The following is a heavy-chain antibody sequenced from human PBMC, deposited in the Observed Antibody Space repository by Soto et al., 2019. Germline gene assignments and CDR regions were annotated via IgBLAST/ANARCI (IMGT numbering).Heavy chain of an antibody. J-gene: IGHJ4*02. CDR2: IIPILGIA. V-gene: IGHV1-69*02. D-gene: IGHD4-17*01. Sequence: GGPVKVSCKASGGTFSSYTISWVRQAPGQGLEWMGRIIPILGIANYAQKFQGRVTITTDKSTSTAYMELSSLRSEDTAVYYCARCRDHGDFHAYCGQGTLVTVSS. CDR1: GGTFSSYT. CDR3: ARCRDHGDFHAY.